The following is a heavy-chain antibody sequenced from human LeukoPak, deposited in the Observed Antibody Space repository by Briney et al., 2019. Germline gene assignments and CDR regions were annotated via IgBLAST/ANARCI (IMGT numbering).Heavy chain of an antibody. Sequence: SQTLSLTCTVFGGSISSGGYYWSWIRQHPGKGLEWIGYIYYSGSTYYNPSLKSRVTISVDTSKNQFSLKLSSVTAADTAVYYCARAEGGVIFGVVIGAFDIWGQGTMVTVSS. CDR2: IYYSGST. CDR1: GGSISSGGYY. CDR3: ARAEGGVIFGVVIGAFDI. J-gene: IGHJ3*02. V-gene: IGHV4-31*03. D-gene: IGHD3-3*01.